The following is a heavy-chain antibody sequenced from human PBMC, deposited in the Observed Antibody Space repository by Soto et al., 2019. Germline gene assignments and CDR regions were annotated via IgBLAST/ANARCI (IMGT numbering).Heavy chain of an antibody. CDR1: GGSISSGGYY. V-gene: IGHV4-61*08. J-gene: IGHJ6*02. D-gene: IGHD3-3*01. CDR2: IYYSGST. CDR3: ARSIYDFWSGYYSPYYYYYGMDV. Sequence: SETLSLTCTVSGGSISSGGYYWSWIRQHPGKGLEWIGYIYYSGSTNYNPSLKSRVTISVDTSKNQFSLKLSSVTAADTAVYYCARSIYDFWSGYYSPYYYYYGMDVWGQGTTVTVSS.